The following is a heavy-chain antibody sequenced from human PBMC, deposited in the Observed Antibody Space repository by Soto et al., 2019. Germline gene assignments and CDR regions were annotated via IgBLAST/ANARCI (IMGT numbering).Heavy chain of an antibody. Sequence: GGSLRLSCAASGFNVSSNYMSWVRQAPGKGLEWVSVIYSGGSTYYADSVKGRFTISRDNSNNTLYLQINSLRAEDTAVYYGARVRDGYKSFFDYWGQGTLVTVSS. CDR3: ARVRDGYKSFFDY. V-gene: IGHV3-53*01. J-gene: IGHJ4*02. D-gene: IGHD5-12*01. CDR2: IYSGGST. CDR1: GFNVSSNY.